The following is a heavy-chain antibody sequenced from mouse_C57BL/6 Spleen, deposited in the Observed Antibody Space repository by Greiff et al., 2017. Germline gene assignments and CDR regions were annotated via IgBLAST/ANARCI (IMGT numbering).Heavy chain of an antibody. V-gene: IGHV6-3*01. CDR2: IRLKSDNYAT. CDR3: TGRWLPYHFDY. Sequence: EVKLVESGGGLVQPGGSMKLSCVASGFTFSNYWMNWVRQSPEKGLEWVAQIRLKSDNYATHYAESVKGRFTISRDDSKSSVYLQMNNLRAEDTGIYYCTGRWLPYHFDYWGQGTTLTVSS. J-gene: IGHJ2*01. D-gene: IGHD2-3*01. CDR1: GFTFSNYW.